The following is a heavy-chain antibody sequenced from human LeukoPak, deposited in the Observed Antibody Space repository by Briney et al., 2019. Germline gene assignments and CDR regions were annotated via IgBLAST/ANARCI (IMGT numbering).Heavy chain of an antibody. CDR3: AREAASGHYHEVDY. V-gene: IGHV3-48*03. J-gene: IGHJ4*02. CDR1: GFTFSSYE. CDR2: ISSSGSTI. Sequence: PGGSLRLSCAASGFTFSSYEMNWVRQAPGKGLEWVSYISSSGSTIYYADSVKGRFTISRDNAKNSLYLQMNSLRAEDTAVYYCAREAASGHYHEVDYWGQGTLVTVSS. D-gene: IGHD3-3*01.